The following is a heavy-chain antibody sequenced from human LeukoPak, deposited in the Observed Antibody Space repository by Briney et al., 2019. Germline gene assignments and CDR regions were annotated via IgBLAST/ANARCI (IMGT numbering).Heavy chain of an antibody. J-gene: IGHJ6*02. CDR3: ARGSFYRDYYYGMDV. CDR2: ISYDGSNK. CDR1: GFTFSSYA. V-gene: IGHV3-30-3*01. D-gene: IGHD3-3*01. Sequence: GGSLRLSRAASGFTFSSYAMHWVRPAPGKGLEWVAVISYDGSNKYYADSVKGRFTISRDNSKNTLYLQMNSLRAEDTAVYYCARGSFYRDYYYGMDVWGEETTVTVS.